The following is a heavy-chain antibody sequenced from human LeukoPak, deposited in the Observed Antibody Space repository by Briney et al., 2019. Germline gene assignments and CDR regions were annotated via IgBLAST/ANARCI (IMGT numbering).Heavy chain of an antibody. CDR2: INHSGST. CDR1: GGSFSGYY. D-gene: IGHD5-18*01. J-gene: IGHJ4*02. Sequence: SETLSLTCAVYGGSFSGYYWSWIRQPPGKGLEWIGEINHSGSTNYNPSLKSRVTISVDTSKNQFSLKLSSVTAADTAVYYCARGSQLWYDYWGQGTLVTVSS. CDR3: ARGSQLWYDY. V-gene: IGHV4-34*01.